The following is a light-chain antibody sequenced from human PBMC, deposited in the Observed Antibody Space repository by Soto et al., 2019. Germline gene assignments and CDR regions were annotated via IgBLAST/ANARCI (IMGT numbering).Light chain of an antibody. CDR2: EVI. Sequence: QSVLTQPASVSGSPGQAITVSCSGTSSDIGAHNFVSWYQQHPGKASKLIIYEVINRPSGVSDRFSGSKSGNTASLTISGLQSEDEADYYCNSYTASNTFVFGSGTKVTV. J-gene: IGLJ1*01. CDR3: NSYTASNTFV. CDR1: SSDIGAHNF. V-gene: IGLV2-14*03.